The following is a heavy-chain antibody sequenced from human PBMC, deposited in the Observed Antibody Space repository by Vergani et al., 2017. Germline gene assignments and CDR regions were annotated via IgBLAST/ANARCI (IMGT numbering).Heavy chain of an antibody. D-gene: IGHD6-13*01. V-gene: IGHV1-2*04. CDR1: GYTFTGYY. CDR3: ARGPLAAAGQTPIYYMDV. J-gene: IGHJ6*03. CDR2: TNPNSGGT. Sequence: QVQLVQSGAEVKKPGASVKVSCKASGYTFTGYYMHWVRQAPGQGLEWMGWTNPNSGGTNYAQKFQGWVTMTRDTSISTAYMELSRLRSDDTAVYYCARGPLAAAGQTPIYYMDVWGKGTTVTVSS.